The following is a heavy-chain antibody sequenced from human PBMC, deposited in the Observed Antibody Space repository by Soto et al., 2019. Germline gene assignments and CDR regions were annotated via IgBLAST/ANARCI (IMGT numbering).Heavy chain of an antibody. D-gene: IGHD2-21*02. CDR1: DGSISSSSYY. J-gene: IGHJ6*02. V-gene: IGHV4-39*01. Sequence: SETLSLTCTVSDGSISSSSYYWGWIRQPPGKGLEWIGSIYYSGSTYYNPSLKSRVTISVDTSKNQFSLKLSSVTAADTAVYYCARQAHIVVVTAITKAFPGMDVWGQGTTVTVSS. CDR3: ARQAHIVVVTAITKAFPGMDV. CDR2: IYYSGST.